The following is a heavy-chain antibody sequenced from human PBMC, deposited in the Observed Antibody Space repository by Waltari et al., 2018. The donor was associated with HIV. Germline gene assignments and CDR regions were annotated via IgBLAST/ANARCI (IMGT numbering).Heavy chain of an antibody. V-gene: IGHV2-5*01. CDR3: AHYDRQTTPSAEYFQH. J-gene: IGHJ1*01. D-gene: IGHD4-17*01. Sequence: QITLKASGPTLVKPTQTLTLPCTFSGFSLRTSSPGVAWIRPPQGKDLEWLALIYWNDDKRYSPSLKSRLTITQDTSKNQVVLTMTNMDPVDTATYYCAHYDRQTTPSAEYFQHWGQGTLVTVSS. CDR1: GFSLRTSSPG. CDR2: IYWNDDK.